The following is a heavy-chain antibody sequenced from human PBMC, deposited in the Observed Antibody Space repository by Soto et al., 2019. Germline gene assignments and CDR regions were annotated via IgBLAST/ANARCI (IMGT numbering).Heavy chain of an antibody. CDR3: ARGSGADSGDY. Sequence: EVQLVESGGGLVQPGGSLRLSCAASGFTFSSYSMNWVRQAPGKGLEWVSYISSSSSTIYYADSVKGRFTISRDNAKNSLYLQMNSLRAEDTAVYYCARGSGADSGDYWGQGTLVTVSS. V-gene: IGHV3-48*01. J-gene: IGHJ4*02. D-gene: IGHD1-26*01. CDR2: ISSSSSTI. CDR1: GFTFSSYS.